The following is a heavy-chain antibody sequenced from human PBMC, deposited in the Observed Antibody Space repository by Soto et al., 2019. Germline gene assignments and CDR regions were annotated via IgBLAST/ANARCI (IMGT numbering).Heavy chain of an antibody. J-gene: IGHJ6*02. D-gene: IGHD3-3*01. V-gene: IGHV3-21*01. CDR1: GFTFSSYS. CDR3: ARVKDDFWSGYYYYYYYYGMDV. CDR2: ISSSSSYI. Sequence: EVQLVESGGGLVKPGGSLRLSCAASGFTFSSYSMNWVRQAPGEGLEWVSSISSSSSYIYYADSVKGRFTISRDNAKNSLYLQMNSLRAEDTAVYYCARVKDDFWSGYYYYYYYYGMDVWGQGTTVTVSS.